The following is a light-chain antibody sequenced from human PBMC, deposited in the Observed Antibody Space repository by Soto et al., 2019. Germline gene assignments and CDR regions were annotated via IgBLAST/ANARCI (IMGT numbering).Light chain of an antibody. V-gene: IGKV3-20*01. J-gene: IGKJ3*01. CDR1: QSVSSSY. CDR3: QQYGSSVT. Sequence: EIVLTQSPGTLSLSPGERATLSCRASQSVSSSYLAWYQQKPGQAPRLLIYGASSRATGIPDRFSGSGSGTDFKLTISRLEPEDFAVYYCQQYGSSVTFGPGTKVDIK. CDR2: GAS.